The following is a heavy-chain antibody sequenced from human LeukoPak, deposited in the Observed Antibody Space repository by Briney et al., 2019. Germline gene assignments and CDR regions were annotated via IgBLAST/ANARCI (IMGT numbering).Heavy chain of an antibody. CDR1: GGSISSSSYY. Sequence: SETLSLTCTVSGGSISSSSYYWGWICQPPGKGLERIGSIYYSGSTYYNPSLTSQVTISVDTYRTQFSVELTSVTGADSTVYYGTKIGLGWATSRKAFDIWGQGTMVTVS. CDR3: TKIGLGWATSRKAFDI. D-gene: IGHD5-24*01. CDR2: IYYSGST. V-gene: IGHV4-39*01. J-gene: IGHJ3*02.